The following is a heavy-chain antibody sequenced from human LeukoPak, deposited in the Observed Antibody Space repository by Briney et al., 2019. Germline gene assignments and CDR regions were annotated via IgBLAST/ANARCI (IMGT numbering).Heavy chain of an antibody. Sequence: GRSLRLSCAASGFTFSSYVMHWVRQAPGKGLEWVAVISSDGSSKYYADSVKGRFTISGDNSKNMLYVQMNSLRAEDTAVYYCARGKKIWSTLGDWGQGTLVTVSS. J-gene: IGHJ4*02. V-gene: IGHV3-30-3*01. D-gene: IGHD3-16*01. CDR1: GFTFSSYV. CDR3: ARGKKIWSTLGD. CDR2: ISSDGSSK.